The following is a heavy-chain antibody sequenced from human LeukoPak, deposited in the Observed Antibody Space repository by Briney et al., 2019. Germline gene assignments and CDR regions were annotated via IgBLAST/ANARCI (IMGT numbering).Heavy chain of an antibody. V-gene: IGHV1-2*02. CDR1: GGTFSSYA. CDR2: FNPETGGT. Sequence: ASVKVSCKASGGTFSSYAISWVRQAPGQGLEWMGWFNPETGGTNYAQKFQGRVTMTTDTTISTAYMELTRLRSDDTAVYYCASALNSRSSSCWGQGTRVTVSS. J-gene: IGHJ4*02. CDR3: ASALNSRSSSC. D-gene: IGHD6-13*01.